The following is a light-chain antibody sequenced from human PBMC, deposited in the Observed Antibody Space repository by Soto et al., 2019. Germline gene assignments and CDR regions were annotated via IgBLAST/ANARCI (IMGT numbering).Light chain of an antibody. Sequence: EIVLTQSPGTLSLSPGERATLSCRASQSVSSSYLAWYQQKPGQAPRLLIYGASSRATGIPDRFSGSGSGTDFTLTISRLEPEDFAVYYCQQYGSSPLTFRGGTKLEIK. J-gene: IGKJ4*01. V-gene: IGKV3-20*01. CDR1: QSVSSSY. CDR3: QQYGSSPLT. CDR2: GAS.